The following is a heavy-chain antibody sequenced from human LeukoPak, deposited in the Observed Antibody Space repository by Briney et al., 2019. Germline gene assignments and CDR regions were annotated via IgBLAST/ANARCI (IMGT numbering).Heavy chain of an antibody. Sequence: GGSLRLSCAASGFTFSSYWMSWVRQAPGKGLEWVANIKQDGSEKYYVDSGKVRFTISRENAKNSLYLQMNSLRAEDTAVYYCARDWGSSGWYYGKEGDAFDIWGQGTMVTVSS. CDR2: IKQDGSEK. CDR1: GFTFSSYW. CDR3: ARDWGSSGWYYGKEGDAFDI. D-gene: IGHD6-19*01. V-gene: IGHV3-7*01. J-gene: IGHJ3*02.